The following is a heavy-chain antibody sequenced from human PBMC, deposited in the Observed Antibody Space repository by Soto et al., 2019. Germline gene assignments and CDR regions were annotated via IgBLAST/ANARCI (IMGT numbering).Heavy chain of an antibody. CDR2: MYNTGST. Sequence: PSETLSLTCIVSGGSISSNDFYWSWIRQHPGKGLEWIGYMYNTGSTVYNPSLKSRVTISVDTSKNQFSLKLNAVTAADTAVYYCARDLWGYCGTDCYPLDVWGQGTTVTVSS. J-gene: IGHJ6*02. CDR1: GGSISSNDFY. V-gene: IGHV4-61*08. D-gene: IGHD2-21*02. CDR3: ARDLWGYCGTDCYPLDV.